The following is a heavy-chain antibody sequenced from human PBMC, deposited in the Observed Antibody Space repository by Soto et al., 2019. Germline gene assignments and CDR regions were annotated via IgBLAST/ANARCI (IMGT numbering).Heavy chain of an antibody. V-gene: IGHV1-58*01. Sequence: ASVKVSCKASGFTFTSSAVQWVRQARGQRLEWIGWIVVGSGNTNYAQKFQERVTITRDMSTSTAYMELSSLRSEDTAVYYCAADWPRGYSGYDLPIDYWGQGTLVTVSS. J-gene: IGHJ4*02. CDR3: AADWPRGYSGYDLPIDY. D-gene: IGHD5-12*01. CDR2: IVVGSGNT. CDR1: GFTFTSSA.